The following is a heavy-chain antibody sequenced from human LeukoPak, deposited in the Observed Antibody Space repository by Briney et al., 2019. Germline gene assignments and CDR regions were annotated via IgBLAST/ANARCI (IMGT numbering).Heavy chain of an antibody. D-gene: IGHD2-15*01. CDR1: GYTFTTYG. J-gene: IGHJ4*02. V-gene: IGHV1-18*01. CDR3: ARDDLDCSGGTCYPDNY. Sequence: GASVKVSCKTSGYTFTTYGITWVRQAPGQGLEWMGWISGYNGNTNYAEKFQGRVTMTTDTSTRTAYMELRNLGSDDTAFYYCARDDLDCSGGTCYPDNYWGQGTLVAVSA. CDR2: ISGYNGNT.